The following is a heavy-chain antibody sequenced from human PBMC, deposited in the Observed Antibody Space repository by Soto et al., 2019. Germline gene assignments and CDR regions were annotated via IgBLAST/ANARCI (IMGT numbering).Heavy chain of an antibody. CDR2: ILYTGTT. CDR1: GDSITSVGYY. J-gene: IGHJ5*01. CDR3: ARGAATTDDS. D-gene: IGHD4-17*01. Sequence: SETLSLTCPVSGDSITSVGYYWSWIRQFPGKDLEWIGYILYTGTTDYNPSIESRITISANTSKTQFSLKMTSVTAADTAVYYCARGAATTDDSWGQGTLV. V-gene: IGHV4-31*03.